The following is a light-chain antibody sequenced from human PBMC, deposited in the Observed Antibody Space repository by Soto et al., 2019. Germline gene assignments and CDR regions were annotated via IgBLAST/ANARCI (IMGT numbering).Light chain of an antibody. CDR2: KAS. CDR3: QHYNSYLET. J-gene: IGKJ1*01. Sequence: DIQITQSPSTLSASVGDRVTITCRASQYIGKSLAWYQQKPGKAPKLLIYKASNLESEVPSRFSGSGSGTEFTFSISGLQPDDFATYYGQHYNSYLETFGQGTKVEVK. CDR1: QYIGKS. V-gene: IGKV1-5*03.